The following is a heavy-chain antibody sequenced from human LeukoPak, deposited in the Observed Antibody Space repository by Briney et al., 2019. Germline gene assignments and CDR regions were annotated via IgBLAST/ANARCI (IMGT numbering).Heavy chain of an antibody. CDR3: ARDRVGESGSRDFDY. CDR1: GGSISSSSYY. V-gene: IGHV4-39*07. CDR2: IYYSGST. J-gene: IGHJ4*02. Sequence: SETLSLTCTVSGGSISSSSYYWGWIRQPPGKGLEWIGSIYYSGSTYYNPSLKSRVTISVDTSKNQFSLKLSSVTAADTAVYYCARDRVGESGSRDFDYWGQGTLVTVSS. D-gene: IGHD3-10*01.